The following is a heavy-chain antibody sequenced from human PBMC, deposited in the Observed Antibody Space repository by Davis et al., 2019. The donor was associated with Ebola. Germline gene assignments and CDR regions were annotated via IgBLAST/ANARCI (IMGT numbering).Heavy chain of an antibody. CDR1: GYIFANYW. Sequence: GESLKISCKGSGYIFANYWIAWVRQMPGKGLEWMGIIYSGDSDTRYSPSFQGQVTISVDKSMNTAYLQWSSLKASDTAMYYCARRGVRGVDYWGQGTLVTVSS. CDR3: ARRGVRGVDY. V-gene: IGHV5-51*01. CDR2: IYSGDSDT. D-gene: IGHD3-10*01. J-gene: IGHJ4*02.